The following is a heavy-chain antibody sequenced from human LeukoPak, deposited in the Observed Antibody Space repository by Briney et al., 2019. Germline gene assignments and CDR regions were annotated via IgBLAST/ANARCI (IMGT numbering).Heavy chain of an antibody. J-gene: IGHJ3*02. V-gene: IGHV3-23*01. D-gene: IGHD3-22*01. CDR3: AKGGYYDSSGYSKHDAFDI. Sequence: QPGASLRLSCAASGFTFSSYAMRWVRQAPGKGLEWVSAISGSGGSTYYADSVKGRFTISRDNSKNTLYLQMNSLRAEDTAVYYCAKGGYYDSSGYSKHDAFDIWGQGTMVTVSS. CDR1: GFTFSSYA. CDR2: ISGSGGST.